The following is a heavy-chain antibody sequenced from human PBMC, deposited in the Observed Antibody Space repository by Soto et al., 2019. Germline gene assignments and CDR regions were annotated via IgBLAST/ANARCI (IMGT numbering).Heavy chain of an antibody. CDR1: GGTFSSYT. Sequence: QVQLVQSGAEVKKPGSSVKVSCKASGGTFSSYTISWVRQAPGQGLEWMGRIIPILGIANYAQKFQGRVTITADKSTSTAYMELSSLRSEGTAVYYCAGEWVREALLNWFDPWGQGTLVTVSS. V-gene: IGHV1-69*08. CDR3: AGEWVREALLNWFDP. D-gene: IGHD3-10*01. J-gene: IGHJ5*02. CDR2: IIPILGIA.